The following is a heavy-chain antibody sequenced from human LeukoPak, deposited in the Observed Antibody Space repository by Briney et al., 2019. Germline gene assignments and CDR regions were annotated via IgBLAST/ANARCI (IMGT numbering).Heavy chain of an antibody. CDR3: ARINGGLDAFDI. J-gene: IGHJ3*02. V-gene: IGHV3-53*01. Sequence: GGSLRLSCAASGFTVSSNYMSWVRQAPGKGLEWVSVIYSGGSTYYADSVKGRFTFSRDNSKNTLYLQMNSLRAEDTAVYYCARINGGLDAFDIWGQGTMVTVSS. CDR2: IYSGGST. D-gene: IGHD2-15*01. CDR1: GFTVSSNY.